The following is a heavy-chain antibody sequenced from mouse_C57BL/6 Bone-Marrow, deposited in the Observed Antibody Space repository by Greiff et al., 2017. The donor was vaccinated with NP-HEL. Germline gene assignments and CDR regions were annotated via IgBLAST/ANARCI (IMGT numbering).Heavy chain of an antibody. Sequence: VQLQQSGAELVRPGASVKLSCTASGFNIKDDYMHWVKQRPEQGLEWIGWIDPENGDTEYASKFQGKATITADKSSNTAYLQLSSLTSEDTAVYYCTTDDYDVCLFAYWGQGTLVTVSA. CDR3: TTDDYDVCLFAY. CDR2: IDPENGDT. J-gene: IGHJ3*01. CDR1: GFNIKDDY. V-gene: IGHV14-4*01. D-gene: IGHD2-4*01.